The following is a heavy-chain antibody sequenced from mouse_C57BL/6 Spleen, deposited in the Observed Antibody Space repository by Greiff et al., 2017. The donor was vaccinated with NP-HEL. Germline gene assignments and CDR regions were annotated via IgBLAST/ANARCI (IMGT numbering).Heavy chain of an antibody. Sequence: DVMLVESGGGLVKPGGSLKLSCAASGFTFSDYGMHWVRQAPEKGLEWVAYISSGSSTIYYADTVKGRFTISRDNAKNTLFLQMTSLRSEDTAMYYCARRYYGSSGFDYWGQGTTLTVSS. CDR1: GFTFSDYG. CDR3: ARRYYGSSGFDY. J-gene: IGHJ2*01. V-gene: IGHV5-17*01. D-gene: IGHD1-1*01. CDR2: ISSGSSTI.